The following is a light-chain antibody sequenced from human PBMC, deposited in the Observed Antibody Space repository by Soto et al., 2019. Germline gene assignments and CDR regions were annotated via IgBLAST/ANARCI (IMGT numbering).Light chain of an antibody. Sequence: DMQMTHSPSSLSASVGDRVSITCRSSQNISNYFHWYQQRPGKAPKLMIYAASNLRSGVPSRFSGSGSGTDFTLTISSLQPDDFATYYCQQYSNSSFGQGSKVDIX. CDR2: AAS. CDR1: QNISNY. J-gene: IGKJ1*01. CDR3: QQYSNSS. V-gene: IGKV1-39*01.